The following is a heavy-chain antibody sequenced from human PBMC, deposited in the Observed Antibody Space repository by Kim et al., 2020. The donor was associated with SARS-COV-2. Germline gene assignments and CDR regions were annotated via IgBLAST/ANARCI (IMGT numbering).Heavy chain of an antibody. V-gene: IGHV1-46*01. Sequence: ASVKVSCKASGYTFTSYYMHWVRQAPGQGLEWMGIINPSGGSTSYAQKFQGRVTMTRDTSTSTVYMELSSLRSEDTAVYYCARAAVPIAVAGGGYGMDVWGQGTTVTVSS. CDR1: GYTFTSYY. D-gene: IGHD6-19*01. CDR2: INPSGGST. J-gene: IGHJ6*02. CDR3: ARAAVPIAVAGGGYGMDV.